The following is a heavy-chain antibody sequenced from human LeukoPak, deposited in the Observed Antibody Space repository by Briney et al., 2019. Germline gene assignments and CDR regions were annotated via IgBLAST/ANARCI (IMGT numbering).Heavy chain of an antibody. Sequence: SETLSLTCAVSGYFISSGYYWGWIRQPPGQGLEWIGSIYHSGSTYYNPSLKSRVTISVDTSKNQFSLKLSSVTAADTAVYYCVRIRMVRGVITNWFDPWGQGTLVTVSS. CDR3: VRIRMVRGVITNWFDP. D-gene: IGHD3-10*01. V-gene: IGHV4-38-2*01. J-gene: IGHJ5*02. CDR2: IYHSGST. CDR1: GYFISSGYY.